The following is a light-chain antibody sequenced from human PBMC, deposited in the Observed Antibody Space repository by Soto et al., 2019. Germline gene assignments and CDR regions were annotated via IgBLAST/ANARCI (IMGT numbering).Light chain of an antibody. CDR2: GAS. Sequence: EIVMTQSPATLSVSPGERATLSCRASQSVGSSLAWYQQEPGQAPRLLIYGASTRATGIPARFSGSGSGTDFTLTISRLEPEDFAVYYCQQYAYSPITFGQGTRLEI. CDR3: QQYAYSPIT. V-gene: IGKV3-15*01. J-gene: IGKJ5*01. CDR1: QSVGSS.